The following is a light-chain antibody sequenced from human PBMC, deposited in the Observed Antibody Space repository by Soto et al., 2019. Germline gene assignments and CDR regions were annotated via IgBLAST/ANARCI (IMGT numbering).Light chain of an antibody. CDR2: SNS. J-gene: IGLJ1*01. CDR3: AAWDDSLNGYV. Sequence: QSVLIQPPSASGTPGQRVTVSCSGCSSNIVSYTVNWYQQLPGAAPKLLIYSNSQPPSGVPDRFSASKSGTSASLAISGLQSEDEAEYYCAAWDDSLNGYVFGPGTKLPVL. CDR1: SSNIVSYT. V-gene: IGLV1-44*01.